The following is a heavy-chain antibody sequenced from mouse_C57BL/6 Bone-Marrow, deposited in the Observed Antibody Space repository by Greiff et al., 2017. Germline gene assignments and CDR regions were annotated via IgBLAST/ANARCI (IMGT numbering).Heavy chain of an antibody. CDR2: IDPSDSYT. CDR1: GYTFTSYW. D-gene: IGHD1-1*01. J-gene: IGHJ3*01. Sequence: VQLQQPGAELVRPGTSVKLSCKASGYTFTSYWMHWVKQRPGQGLEWIGVIDPSDSYTNYNQKFKGKATLTVDTSSSTAYMQLSSLTSEDSAVYYCAREGFITKAYWGQGTLVTVSA. V-gene: IGHV1-59*01. CDR3: AREGFITKAY.